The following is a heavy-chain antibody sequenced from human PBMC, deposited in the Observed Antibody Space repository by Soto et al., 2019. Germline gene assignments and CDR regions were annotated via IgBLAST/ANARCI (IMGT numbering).Heavy chain of an antibody. CDR3: ARHGNSFSYFDY. J-gene: IGHJ4*02. D-gene: IGHD2-15*01. CDR2: ISSSGNSM. CDR1: TFTFSPYS. V-gene: IGHV3-21*01. Sequence: EVRLVESWGGLVKPGGSLRLSCAASTFTFSPYSMNWVRQAPGKGLEWVSSISSSGNSMYYTDSVKGRFTISRDNAKNSLFLQINSLRAEDTAVYYCARHGNSFSYFDYWGQGTLVTVSS.